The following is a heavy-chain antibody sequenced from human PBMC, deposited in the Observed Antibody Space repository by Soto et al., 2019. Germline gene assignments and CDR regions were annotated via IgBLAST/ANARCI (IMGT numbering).Heavy chain of an antibody. CDR2: IYPGDSDT. J-gene: IGHJ6*02. Sequence: GESLKISCKGSGYGFTSYWIGWVRQMPGKGLEWMGIIYPGDSDTRYSPSFQGQVTISADKSISTAYLQWSSLKASDTAMYYCARQAHDFWSGYPDGMDVWGQGTTVTVSS. V-gene: IGHV5-51*01. CDR1: GYGFTSYW. D-gene: IGHD3-3*01. CDR3: ARQAHDFWSGYPDGMDV.